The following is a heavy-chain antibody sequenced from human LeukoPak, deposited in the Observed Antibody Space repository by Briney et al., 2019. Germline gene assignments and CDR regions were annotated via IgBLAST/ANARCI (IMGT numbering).Heavy chain of an antibody. J-gene: IGHJ2*01. V-gene: IGHV3-15*01. CDR3: ATVYWYFDL. CDR1: GFTFKNNW. Sequence: GGSLRPSCAAAGFTFKNNWMSWVRQAPGKGLEWVGLIRSQVDGGTPDYAAPVKGRFTISRDDSKNTLYLQMSSLKTEDTAVYYCATVYWYFDLWGLGTLVSVSA. CDR2: IRSQVDGGTP.